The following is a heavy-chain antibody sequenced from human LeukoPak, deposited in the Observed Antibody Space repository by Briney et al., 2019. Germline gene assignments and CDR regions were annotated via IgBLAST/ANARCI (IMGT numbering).Heavy chain of an antibody. D-gene: IGHD1-26*01. CDR3: ARQAATSGSRPFDY. Sequence: PGGSLRLSCAASGFTFSSYSMNWVRQAPGKGLEWVASISSSSSYIYYADSVKGRFTISRDNAKNSLYLQMNSLRAEDTAVYYCARQAATSGSRPFDYWGQGTLVTVSS. CDR1: GFTFSSYS. CDR2: ISSSSSYI. V-gene: IGHV3-21*01. J-gene: IGHJ4*02.